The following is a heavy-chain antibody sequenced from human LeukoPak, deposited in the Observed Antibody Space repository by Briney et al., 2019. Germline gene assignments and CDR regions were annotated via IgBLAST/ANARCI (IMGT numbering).Heavy chain of an antibody. CDR1: GYTFTGYY. CDR3: ARENSSGWYDWFDP. Sequence: SVKVSCKASGYTFTGYYMHWVRQAPGQGLEWMGGIIPIFGTANYAQKFQGRVTITADESTSTAYMELSSLRSEDTAVYYCARENSSGWYDWFDPWGQGALVTVSS. J-gene: IGHJ5*02. V-gene: IGHV1-69*13. CDR2: IIPIFGTA. D-gene: IGHD6-19*01.